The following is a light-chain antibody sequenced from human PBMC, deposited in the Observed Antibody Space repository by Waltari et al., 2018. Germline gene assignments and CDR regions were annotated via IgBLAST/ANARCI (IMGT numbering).Light chain of an antibody. CDR1: QTVSTIA. Sequence: EIVLTQSPGTLSLSPGDRATLSCRASQTVSTIALWYQQKPGQAPRVLIYSTDNRATGIPDRFSGSGSGTDFTLTINRLAPEDFAMYYCQQYDGIVVTFGGGTKVEI. CDR2: STD. V-gene: IGKV3-20*01. CDR3: QQYDGIVVT. J-gene: IGKJ4*01.